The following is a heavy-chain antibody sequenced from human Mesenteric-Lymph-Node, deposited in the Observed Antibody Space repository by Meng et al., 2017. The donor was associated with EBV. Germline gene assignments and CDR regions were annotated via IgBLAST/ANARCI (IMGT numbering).Heavy chain of an antibody. V-gene: IGHV4-30-2*06. J-gene: IGHJ4*02. CDR3: AGGDYVNQFNY. D-gene: IGHD4-17*01. CDR2: VHHSGLT. Sequence: QLQRQESGSGLVKPSPTLSLTCTVSGGSVNSGGYSWSWIRQSPEKGLEWIGYVHHSGLTYYNPSLETRVIISLERSKNQFSLKLTSVTAADTAVYYCAGGDYVNQFNYWGQGTLVTVSS. CDR1: GGSVNSGGYS.